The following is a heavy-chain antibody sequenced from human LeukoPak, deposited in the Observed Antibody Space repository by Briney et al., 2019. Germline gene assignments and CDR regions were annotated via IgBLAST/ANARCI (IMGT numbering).Heavy chain of an antibody. Sequence: SETLSLTCTLSGGSIKNYYWSWIRQPLGKGLEWIGYVYYTGTTSYNPSLKSRVTISVETSKNQFSLTLNSVTAADTAVYHCARQSDPYYHYGLDFWGQGTTVIVSS. CDR2: VYYTGTT. CDR1: GGSIKNYY. J-gene: IGHJ6*02. V-gene: IGHV4-59*01. CDR3: ARQSDPYYHYGLDF.